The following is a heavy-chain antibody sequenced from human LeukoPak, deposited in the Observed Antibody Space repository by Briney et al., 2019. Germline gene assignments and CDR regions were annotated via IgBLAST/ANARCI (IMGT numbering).Heavy chain of an antibody. D-gene: IGHD4-17*01. CDR3: ARGEDYRDYFDY. CDR1: GFTVSSYY. CDR2: IYSGFST. Sequence: GGSLRLSCAASGFTVSSYYVSWVRQAPGKGLEWVSTIYSGFSTYYTDAVKGRFTISRDNSKNTLFLQMNGLRAEDTAVYYCARGEDYRDYFDYWGQGTLVTVSS. J-gene: IGHJ4*02. V-gene: IGHV3-53*01.